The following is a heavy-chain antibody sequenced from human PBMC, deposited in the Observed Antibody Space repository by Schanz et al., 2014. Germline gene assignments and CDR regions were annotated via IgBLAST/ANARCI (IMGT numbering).Heavy chain of an antibody. Sequence: EVQLLESGGGLVQPGGSLRLSCAASGFTFNNYAMSWVRQAPGKGLEWVSLISDSGDTAYYADSVKGRFTISRDNFKGALYLQMSSLRAEDTAVYYCAKSLESCPGGRCSRGYFDYWGQGTLVTVSS. J-gene: IGHJ4*02. D-gene: IGHD2-8*02. CDR2: ISDSGDTA. CDR3: AKSLESCPGGRCSRGYFDY. V-gene: IGHV3-23*01. CDR1: GFTFNNYA.